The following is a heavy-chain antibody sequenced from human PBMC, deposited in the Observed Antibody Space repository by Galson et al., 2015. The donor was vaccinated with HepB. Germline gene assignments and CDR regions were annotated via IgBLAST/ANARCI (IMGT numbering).Heavy chain of an antibody. CDR1: GYKFANYW. J-gene: IGHJ4*02. Sequence: QSGAEVIKPGESLTISCKGSGYKFANYWIGWVRPLPGKGLEWMGIIWPGDSDTRYGPPFQGQVTMSVDKSNSTAYLQWSGLRASDTAMYYCARHRDGYNYFFDYWGQGTLVTVSS. V-gene: IGHV5-51*01. D-gene: IGHD5-24*01. CDR2: IWPGDSDT. CDR3: ARHRDGYNYFFDY.